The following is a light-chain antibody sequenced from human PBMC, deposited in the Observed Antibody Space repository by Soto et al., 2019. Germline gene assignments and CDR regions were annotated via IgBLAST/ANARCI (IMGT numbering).Light chain of an antibody. V-gene: IGLV2-14*03. Sequence: QSALTQPASVSGSPGQSITISCTGTSSDVGGYNYVSWYQQHPDKASKLMIYDVSNRPSGVSNRFSGSKSGNTASLTISGLQAEDEADYYCSSYTSSSTQVVFGGGTKLTVL. CDR2: DVS. CDR3: SSYTSSSTQVV. CDR1: SSDVGGYNY. J-gene: IGLJ3*02.